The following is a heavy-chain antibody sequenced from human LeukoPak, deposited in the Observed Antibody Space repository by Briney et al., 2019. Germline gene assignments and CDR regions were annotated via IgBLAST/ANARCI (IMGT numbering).Heavy chain of an antibody. CDR2: ISYDGSNK. CDR1: GFTFSSYG. J-gene: IGHJ6*02. Sequence: PGGSLRLSCAASGFTFSSYGMHWVRQAPGKGLEWVAVISYDGSNKYYADSVKGRFTISRDNSKNTLYLQMNSLRAEDTAVYYCAKDRYGSGPSYYYGMDVWGQGTTVTVSS. V-gene: IGHV3-30*18. D-gene: IGHD3-10*01. CDR3: AKDRYGSGPSYYYGMDV.